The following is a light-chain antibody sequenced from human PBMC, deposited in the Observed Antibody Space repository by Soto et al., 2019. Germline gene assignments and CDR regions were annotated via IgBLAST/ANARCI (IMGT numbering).Light chain of an antibody. CDR3: QQYDQWYT. J-gene: IGKJ2*01. V-gene: IGKV3-15*01. Sequence: IVMTQSPATLSVSPGERATLSCRASQSVSSNLAWYQQKPGQAPRLLIYGASTRATGIPARFSGSGSGTAFVLTISSLQSEDFAIYYCQQYDQWYTFGQGTKLEIK. CDR1: QSVSSN. CDR2: GAS.